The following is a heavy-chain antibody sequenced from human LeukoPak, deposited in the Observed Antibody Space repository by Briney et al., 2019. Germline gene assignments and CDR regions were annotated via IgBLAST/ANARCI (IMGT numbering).Heavy chain of an antibody. CDR2: IYYSGST. CDR1: YY. Sequence: YYWGWIRXPPGKGLEWIGSIYYSGSTNYNPSLKSRVTISVDTSKNQFSLKLSSVTAADTAVYYCARDLGPYSNSWYGIDYWGQGTLVTVSS. V-gene: IGHV4-39*07. D-gene: IGHD6-13*01. CDR3: ARDLGPYSNSWYGIDY. J-gene: IGHJ4*02.